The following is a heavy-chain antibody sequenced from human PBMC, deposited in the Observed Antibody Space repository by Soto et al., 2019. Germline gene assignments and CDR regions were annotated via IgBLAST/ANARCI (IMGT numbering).Heavy chain of an antibody. CDR3: ARGYSSSWYFDY. CDR2: INPNSGGT. J-gene: IGHJ4*02. D-gene: IGHD6-13*01. Sequence: ASVKVSCKASGYTFTGYYMHWVRQAPGQGLEWMGWINPNSGGTNYAQKFQGWVTITRDTSISTAYMELSRLRSDDTAVYYCARGYSSSWYFDYWGQGTLVTVSS. V-gene: IGHV1-2*04. CDR1: GYTFTGYY.